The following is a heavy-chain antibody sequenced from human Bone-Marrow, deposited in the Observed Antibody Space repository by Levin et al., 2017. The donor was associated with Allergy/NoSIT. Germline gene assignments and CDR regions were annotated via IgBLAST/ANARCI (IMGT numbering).Heavy chain of an antibody. J-gene: IGHJ4*02. CDR1: GGSITSGEYY. CDR3: ARERDYGDSHEIDY. V-gene: IGHV4-31*03. D-gene: IGHD4-17*01. CDR2: IYYSGDT. Sequence: KTSETLSLTCTVSGGSITSGEYYWSWIRQPPGKGLEWVGYIYYSGDTYYNPSLKSRLRISVATSGSQFSLRLRSVTAADTAVYYCARERDYGDSHEIDYWGQGTLVTVSS.